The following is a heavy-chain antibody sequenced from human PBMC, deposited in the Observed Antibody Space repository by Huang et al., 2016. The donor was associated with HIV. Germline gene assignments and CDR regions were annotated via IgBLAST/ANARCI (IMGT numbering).Heavy chain of an antibody. J-gene: IGHJ6*02. CDR3: ATKTGAMDI. D-gene: IGHD1-7*01. Sequence: VESGGRLVQPGGSIRLSGLGSTFTFGAYWMSWVRQTPGKGLEWVANIRQDESEKYYVDSVKGRFNISRNNAKKVLFLEMNNVTVEDTATYYCATKTGAMDIWGQGTTVTVS. CDR1: TFTFGAYW. V-gene: IGHV3-7*03. CDR2: IRQDESEK.